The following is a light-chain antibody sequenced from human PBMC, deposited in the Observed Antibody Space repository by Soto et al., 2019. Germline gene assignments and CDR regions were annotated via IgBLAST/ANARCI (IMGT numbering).Light chain of an antibody. CDR1: QAISSD. CDR2: GAS. Sequence: EIVMTQSPANLSVSPGERATFSCSASQAISSDLAWYQQMPGQAPRLLVYGASTRATGIPARFSGSGSGTEFTLTISSLQSEDFALYYCQQYNRWPGTFGQGTRLEIK. V-gene: IGKV3-15*01. CDR3: QQYNRWPGT. J-gene: IGKJ2*01.